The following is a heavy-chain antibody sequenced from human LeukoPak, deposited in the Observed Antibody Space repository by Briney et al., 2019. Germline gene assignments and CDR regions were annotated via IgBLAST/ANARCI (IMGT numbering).Heavy chain of an antibody. CDR1: GFTFSRYW. J-gene: IGHJ4*02. Sequence: GGSLRLSCAASGFTFSRYWMHWVRHAPGKGLVWVSCIKSDGSSTSIADSAKGRFTISRDNAKNTVYLQMNSLRAEDTAVNYCVRDNRSYNFDYWGQGTLVTVSS. CDR3: VRDNRSYNFDY. CDR2: IKSDGSST. V-gene: IGHV3-74*01. D-gene: IGHD1-26*01.